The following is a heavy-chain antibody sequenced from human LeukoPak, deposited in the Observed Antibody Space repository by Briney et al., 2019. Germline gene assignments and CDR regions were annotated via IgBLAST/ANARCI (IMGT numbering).Heavy chain of an antibody. J-gene: IGHJ4*02. V-gene: IGHV4-61*09. D-gene: IGHD2-2*01. CDR1: GGSISGGSYY. Sequence: PSQTLSLTCTVSGGSISGGSYYWSWIRQPAGKGLEWIGHFYTSGTTRYNLSVASRVTISIDTSKNQFSLKLSSVTAADTAVYYCARDLAYASVRWGQGTLVTVSA. CDR2: FYTSGTT. CDR3: ARDLAYASVR.